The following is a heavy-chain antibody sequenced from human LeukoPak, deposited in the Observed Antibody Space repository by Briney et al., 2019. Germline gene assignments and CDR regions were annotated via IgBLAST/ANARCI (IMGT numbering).Heavy chain of an antibody. CDR3: ARTHLWLSGDAFDI. Sequence: ASVKVSCEASGYTFTSYGITWVRQAPGQGLEWMGWISTYNGNTNYAQKFQGRVTMTTDTSTSTAYMELRSLRSDDTAVYYCARTHLWLSGDAFDIWGQGTMVTVSS. V-gene: IGHV1-18*01. J-gene: IGHJ3*02. D-gene: IGHD5-18*01. CDR1: GYTFTSYG. CDR2: ISTYNGNT.